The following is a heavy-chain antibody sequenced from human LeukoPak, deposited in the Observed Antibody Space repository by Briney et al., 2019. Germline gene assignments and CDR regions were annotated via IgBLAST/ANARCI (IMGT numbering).Heavy chain of an antibody. CDR1: GFTFSNYG. Sequence: PGGSLRLSCATSGFTFSNYGMHWVRQAPGKGLEWVAVISSDETNIRYGDSVRGRFTVSRDNAKNTVYLQMNSLGADDTAVYYCAKDPYRVVFATGNYLDPWGQGTLVTVSP. CDR3: AKDPYRVVFATGNYLDP. V-gene: IGHV3-30*18. CDR2: ISSDETNI. J-gene: IGHJ5*02. D-gene: IGHD2-15*01.